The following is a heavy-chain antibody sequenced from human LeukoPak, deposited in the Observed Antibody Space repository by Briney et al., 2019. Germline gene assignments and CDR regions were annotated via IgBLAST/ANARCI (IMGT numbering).Heavy chain of an antibody. CDR3: AKPPKLTSSSLISPFDI. J-gene: IGHJ3*02. Sequence: PGGSLRLSCAASGFTLSNYGMHWVRQAPGKGLEWVAFIRFDGGNKYYAESVKGRFTISRDNPKSTLFLEMSSLRVEDTAVYYCAKPPKLTSSSLISPFDIWGQGTMVTVSS. D-gene: IGHD6-6*01. V-gene: IGHV3-30*02. CDR1: GFTLSNYG. CDR2: IRFDGGNK.